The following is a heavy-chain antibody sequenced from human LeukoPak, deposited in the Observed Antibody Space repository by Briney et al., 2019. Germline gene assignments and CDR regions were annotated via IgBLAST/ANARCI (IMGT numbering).Heavy chain of an antibody. V-gene: IGHV4-30-2*01. J-gene: IGHJ6*02. Sequence: SQTLSLTCAVSGGSISSGGYSWSWIRQPPGKGLEWIGYIYHSGSTYYNPSLKSRVTISVDRSKNQFSLKLSSVTAADTAVYYCARAPYYDLWSGRAHYYYYGMDVWGQGTTVTVSS. CDR2: IYHSGST. CDR1: GGSISSGGYS. D-gene: IGHD3-3*01. CDR3: ARAPYYDLWSGRAHYYYYGMDV.